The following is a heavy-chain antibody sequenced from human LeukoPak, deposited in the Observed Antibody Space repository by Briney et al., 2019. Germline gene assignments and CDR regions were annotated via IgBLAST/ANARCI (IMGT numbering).Heavy chain of an antibody. D-gene: IGHD2/OR15-2a*01. CDR3: ARDPSTSYYYDH. Sequence: ASVKVSCKASGYTFTAYYMHWVRQAPGQGLEWMGWINPNNGGTNFAQRFQGRVTMTRGTSISTVHMELNSLRSDDTAVYYCARDPSTSYYYDHWGQGTLVTVSS. CDR1: GYTFTAYY. CDR2: INPNNGGT. J-gene: IGHJ4*02. V-gene: IGHV1-2*02.